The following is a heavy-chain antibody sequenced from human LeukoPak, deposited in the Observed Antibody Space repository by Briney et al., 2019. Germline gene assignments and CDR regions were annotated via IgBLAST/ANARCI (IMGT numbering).Heavy chain of an antibody. CDR1: GGSVSSTTYY. Sequence: SETLSLTCTVSGGSVSSTTYYWSWIRQPPGKGLEWIASINYSGSTYYNPSLKSRVTISVDTSENQFSLKLSSVTAADTAVYYCARGSDFGDCWGQGTLVTVSS. CDR3: ARGSDFGDC. J-gene: IGHJ4*02. D-gene: IGHD4-17*01. V-gene: IGHV4-39*01. CDR2: INYSGST.